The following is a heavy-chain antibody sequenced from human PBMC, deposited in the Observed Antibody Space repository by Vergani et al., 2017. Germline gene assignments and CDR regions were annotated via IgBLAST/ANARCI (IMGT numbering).Heavy chain of an antibody. D-gene: IGHD3-10*01. CDR3: ASGGITRVRGVMDV. Sequence: QVQLQESGPGLVKPSQTLSLTCTVSGGSISSGSYNWSWIRQPAGKGLEGIGRIYTSGSTNYNPSLKSRVTISVDTSKNQFSLKLSSVTAADTAVYYCASGGITRVRGVMDVWGQGTTVTVSS. CDR2: IYTSGST. J-gene: IGHJ6*02. CDR1: GGSISSGSYN. V-gene: IGHV4-61*02.